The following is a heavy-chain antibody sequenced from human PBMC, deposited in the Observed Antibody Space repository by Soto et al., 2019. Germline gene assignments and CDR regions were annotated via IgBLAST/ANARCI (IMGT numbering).Heavy chain of an antibody. J-gene: IGHJ6*02. CDR3: AKNWPAVGGPYYYYYYGMYV. CDR1: GFTFSSYG. CDR2: ISYDGSNK. Sequence: GGSLRLSCAASGFTFSSYGMHWVRQAPGKGLGWVAVISYDGSNKYYADSVKGRFTISRDNSKNTLYLQVNSLRAEDTAVYYCAKNWPAVGGPYYYYYYGMYVWGQGTTVIASS. D-gene: IGHD6-19*01. V-gene: IGHV3-30*18.